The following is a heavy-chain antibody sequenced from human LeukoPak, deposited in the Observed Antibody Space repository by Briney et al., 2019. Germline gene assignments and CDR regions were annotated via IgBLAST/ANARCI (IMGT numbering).Heavy chain of an antibody. J-gene: IGHJ6*02. Sequence: SGPTLVNPTQTLTLTCTFSGFSLSTSGVGVGWIRQPPGKALEWLALIYWNDDKRYSPSLKSRLTITKDTSKNQVVLTMTNMDPVDTATYYCAHAFGARAMVQGVIPYGMDVWGQGTTVTVSS. CDR3: AHAFGARAMVQGVIPYGMDV. CDR2: IYWNDDK. CDR1: GFSLSTSGVG. V-gene: IGHV2-5*01. D-gene: IGHD3-10*01.